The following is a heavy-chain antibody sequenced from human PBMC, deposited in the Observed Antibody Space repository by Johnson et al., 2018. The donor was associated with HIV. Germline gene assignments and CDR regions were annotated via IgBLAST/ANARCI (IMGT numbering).Heavy chain of an antibody. D-gene: IGHD2-15*01. CDR1: GFTFSSYA. CDR2: ISGSGGST. Sequence: VQLVESGGGVVQPGRSLRLSCAASGFTFSSYAMSWVRQAPGKGLEWVSAISGSGGSTYYADSVKGRFTISRDNSKNTLYLQMNSLRAEDTALYYCARDPPPYCSGGSCYSGHAFDIWGQGTMVTVSS. CDR3: ARDPPPYCSGGSCYSGHAFDI. J-gene: IGHJ3*02. V-gene: IGHV3-23*04.